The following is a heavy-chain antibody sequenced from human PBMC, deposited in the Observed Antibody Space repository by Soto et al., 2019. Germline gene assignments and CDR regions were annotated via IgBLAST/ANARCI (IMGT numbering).Heavy chain of an antibody. V-gene: IGHV3-21*01. CDR1: GFTFSSYS. D-gene: IGHD3-22*01. Sequence: GGSLRLSCAASGFTFSSYSMNWVRQAPGNGLEWVSSISSSSSYIYYADSVKGRFTISRDNAKNSLYLQMNSLRAEDTAVYYCAGDPLIITHFPLGAFAIWGQGTMVTVSS. CDR3: AGDPLIITHFPLGAFAI. CDR2: ISSSSSYI. J-gene: IGHJ3*02.